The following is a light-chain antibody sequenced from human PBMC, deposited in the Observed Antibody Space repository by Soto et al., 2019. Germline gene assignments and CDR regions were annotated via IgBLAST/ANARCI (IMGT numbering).Light chain of an antibody. Sequence: QSVLTQPPSASGTPGQRVTISCSGSSSNIGSNYVYWYQQLPGTAPKLLIYRNNQRPSGVPDRFSGYKSGTSASMAISGLRSEDEADYYCAAWDDSLSGWVFGGGTKVTVL. CDR2: RNN. CDR3: AAWDDSLSGWV. CDR1: SSNIGSNY. J-gene: IGLJ3*02. V-gene: IGLV1-47*01.